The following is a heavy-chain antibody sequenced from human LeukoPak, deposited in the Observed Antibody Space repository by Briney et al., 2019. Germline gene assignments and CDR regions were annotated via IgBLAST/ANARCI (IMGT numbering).Heavy chain of an antibody. D-gene: IGHD6-13*01. CDR1: GFTFSSYA. CDR2: ISYDGSNK. CDR3: ASKYTSRAAAATDY. V-gene: IGHV3-30*04. J-gene: IGHJ4*02. Sequence: GGSLRLSCAASGFTFSSYAMHWVRQAPGKGLEWVAVISYDGSNKYYADSVKGRFTISRDNSKNTLYLQMNSLRAEDTAVYYCASKYTSRAAAATDYWGQGTLVTVSS.